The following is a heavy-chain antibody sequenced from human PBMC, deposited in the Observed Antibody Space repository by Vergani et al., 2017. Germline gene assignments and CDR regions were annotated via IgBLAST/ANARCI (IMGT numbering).Heavy chain of an antibody. J-gene: IGHJ5*02. CDR3: ARVGSSSWYYRSENWFDP. CDR2: INHSGST. V-gene: IGHV4-34*01. Sequence: QVQLQESGPGLVKPSETLSLTCTVSGGSISGYYWSWIRQPPGKGLEWIGEINHSGSTNSNPSLKSRVTISVDTSKNQFSLKLSSVTAADTAVYYCARVGSSSWYYRSENWFDPGGQGTLVTVSS. D-gene: IGHD6-13*01. CDR1: GGSISGYY.